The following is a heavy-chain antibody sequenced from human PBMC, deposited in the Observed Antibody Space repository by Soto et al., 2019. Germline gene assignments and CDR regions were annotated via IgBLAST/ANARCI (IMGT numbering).Heavy chain of an antibody. Sequence: LILSCAASGFIFSSFALHWVRQAPGKGLEWVAVIRYDGTEKYNGDSVKGRFTISRDNSKNTVYLEMTSLKAEDTAVYYCARDFTQVGPLDFWGQGTLVTVSS. CDR3: ARDFTQVGPLDF. CDR1: GFIFSSFA. V-gene: IGHV3-33*01. CDR2: IRYDGTEK. J-gene: IGHJ4*02. D-gene: IGHD1-26*01.